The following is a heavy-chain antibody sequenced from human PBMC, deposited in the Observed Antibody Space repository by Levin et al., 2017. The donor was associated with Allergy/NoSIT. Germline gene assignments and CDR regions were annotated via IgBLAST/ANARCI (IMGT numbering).Heavy chain of an antibody. CDR2: IYSTGKT. V-gene: IGHV4-59*02. CDR1: SGSVSGYY. CDR3: ARDRVSPAILDF. D-gene: IGHD5/OR15-5a*01. Sequence: GSLRLSCTVSSGSVSGYYWSWLRQSPEKGLEWIWSIYSTGKTNYNPSLRSRVTMSVDSSKNVFSLRLKSVTSADTAMYYCARDRVSPAILDFWGQGTLVTVSS. J-gene: IGHJ4*02.